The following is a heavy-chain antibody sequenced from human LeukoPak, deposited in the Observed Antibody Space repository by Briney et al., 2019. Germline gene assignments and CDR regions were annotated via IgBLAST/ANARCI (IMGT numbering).Heavy chain of an antibody. CDR2: IRYDGSNK. J-gene: IGHJ3*02. V-gene: IGHV3-30*02. CDR1: EFTFSSYG. D-gene: IGHD3-22*01. CDR3: ARVRDPRQYYYDNSGYRNAFDI. Sequence: GGSLRLSCAASEFTFSSYGMHWVRQAPGKGLEWVAFIRYDGSNKYYADSVKGRFTISRDNAKNSLYLQMNSLRAEDTAVYYCARVRDPRQYYYDNSGYRNAFDIWGQGTMVTVSS.